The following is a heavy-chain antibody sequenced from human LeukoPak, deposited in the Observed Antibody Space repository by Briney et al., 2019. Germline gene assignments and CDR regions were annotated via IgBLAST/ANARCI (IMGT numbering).Heavy chain of an antibody. D-gene: IGHD4-17*01. CDR3: ARGDYGSLYFDF. Sequence: GGSLRLSCAASGFTFSGFGMHWVRQAPGKGLEWVAFIRYDGSNEYYADSVRGRFTISRDNSKNTLFLEIQGLRPEDTAVYYCARGDYGSLYFDFWGQGTLVTVSS. CDR2: IRYDGSNE. V-gene: IGHV3-30*02. J-gene: IGHJ4*02. CDR1: GFTFSGFG.